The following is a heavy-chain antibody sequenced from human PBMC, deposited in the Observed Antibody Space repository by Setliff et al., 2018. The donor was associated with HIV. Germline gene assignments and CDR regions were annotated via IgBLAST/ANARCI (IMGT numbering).Heavy chain of an antibody. CDR3: ARASSSSAPGLGYYYYYMDV. J-gene: IGHJ6*03. V-gene: IGHV4-59*11. CDR2: IYYSGST. Sequence: KASETLSLTCTVSGGSISSHYWSWIRQPPGKGLEWIGYIYYSGSTNYNPSLKSRVTISVDTSKNQFSLKLGSVTAADTAVYYCARASSSSAPGLGYYYYYMDVWGKGTTVTVSS. CDR1: GGSISSHY. D-gene: IGHD3-22*01.